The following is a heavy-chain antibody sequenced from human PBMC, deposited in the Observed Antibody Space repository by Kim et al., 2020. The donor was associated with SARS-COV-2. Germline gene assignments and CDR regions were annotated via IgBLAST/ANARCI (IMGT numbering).Heavy chain of an antibody. J-gene: IGHJ6*02. D-gene: IGHD3-16*02. V-gene: IGHV3-23*01. CDR3: AKDVWGYSGMDV. Sequence: TFCADSGGGRFTISRDISKSTLYLQMNSLRAEDTALYYCAKDVWGYSGMDVWGQGTTVTVSS. CDR2: T.